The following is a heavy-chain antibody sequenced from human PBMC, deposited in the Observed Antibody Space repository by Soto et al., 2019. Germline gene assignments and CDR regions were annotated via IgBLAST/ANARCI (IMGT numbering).Heavy chain of an antibody. J-gene: IGHJ4*02. Sequence: EVQLLESGGGLVQPGGSLRLSCAASGFTFSSYAMSWVRQAPGKWLEWVSTISGNGGSTYYADSVKGRFTISRDNSKNTLFLQMNSLRAEDTAVYYCAKNRGYCSGGRCYGDYWVQGTLVIVSS. CDR3: AKNRGYCSGGRCYGDY. D-gene: IGHD2-15*01. CDR2: ISGNGGST. CDR1: GFTFSSYA. V-gene: IGHV3-23*01.